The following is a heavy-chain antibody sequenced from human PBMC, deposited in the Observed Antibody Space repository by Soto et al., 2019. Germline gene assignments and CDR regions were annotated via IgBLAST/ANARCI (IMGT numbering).Heavy chain of an antibody. Sequence: SETLSLTCTVSGFSISSYYWSWIRQPPGKGLEWIGYIYYSGSTNYNPSLKSRVTISVDTSKNQFSLKLSSVTAADTAVYYCAREGSSSWYRYGMDVWGQGTTVTVSS. CDR1: GFSISSYY. J-gene: IGHJ6*02. V-gene: IGHV4-59*01. CDR2: IYYSGST. CDR3: AREGSSSWYRYGMDV. D-gene: IGHD6-13*01.